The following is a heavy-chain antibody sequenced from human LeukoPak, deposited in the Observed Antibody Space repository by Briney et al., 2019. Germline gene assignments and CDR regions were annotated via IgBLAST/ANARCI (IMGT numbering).Heavy chain of an antibody. Sequence: PSETLSLTCTDSGGSISSYYWSWIRQPPGEGLEWIWHIYNSGSTNYNTSLKGRVTMSVATSKNQFSLHLSSVTAADTDVYYCARSAFLVTAPGLYYFDYWGQGTLVAVSS. J-gene: IGHJ4*02. CDR1: GGSISSYY. CDR3: ARSAFLVTAPGLYYFDY. CDR2: IYNSGST. D-gene: IGHD6-13*01. V-gene: IGHV4-4*07.